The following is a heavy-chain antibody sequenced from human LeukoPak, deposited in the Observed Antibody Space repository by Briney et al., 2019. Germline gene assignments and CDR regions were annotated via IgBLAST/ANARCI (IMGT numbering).Heavy chain of an antibody. D-gene: IGHD5-24*01. CDR1: DYSISSGYH. CDR3: ARGREMPTIARMDFFDY. CDR2: IYHYGST. V-gene: IGHV4-38-2*02. J-gene: IGHJ4*02. Sequence: SETLSLTCSVSDYSISSGYHWGWIRQPPGKGLEWIGIIYHYGSTFYNPSLKSRVTISVGTSKNQFSLKLNSVTAADTAVYYCARGREMPTIARMDFFDYWGQGTLVTVSS.